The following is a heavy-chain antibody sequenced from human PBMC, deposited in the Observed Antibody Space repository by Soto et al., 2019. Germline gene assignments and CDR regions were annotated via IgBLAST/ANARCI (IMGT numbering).Heavy chain of an antibody. CDR2: ISYDGNNK. Sequence: GGSLRLSCAASGFTFKSYGMHWVRQAPGKGLEWVAVISYDGNNKYYADSVKGRFTISRDIPKNTLYLQLNSLRAEDTAVYYCAKEGLYKTLDYWGQGTQVTVSS. CDR3: AKEGLYKTLDY. D-gene: IGHD1-1*01. CDR1: GFTFKSYG. V-gene: IGHV3-30*18. J-gene: IGHJ4*02.